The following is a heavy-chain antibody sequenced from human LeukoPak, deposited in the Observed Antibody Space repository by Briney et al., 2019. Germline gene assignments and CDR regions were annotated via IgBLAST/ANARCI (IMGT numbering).Heavy chain of an antibody. CDR1: QFTFSSYG. Sequence: GGSLRLSCAASQFTFSSYGMHWVRQAPGKGLEWVAFIRYDGSNEYYADSVKGRFTISRDNSKNTLYLQMNSLRPEDTAMYYCAKVLGEYSIRSKPLDTWGQGTLVTVSS. J-gene: IGHJ5*02. CDR2: IRYDGSNE. CDR3: AKVLGEYSIRSKPLDT. V-gene: IGHV3-30*02. D-gene: IGHD6-13*01.